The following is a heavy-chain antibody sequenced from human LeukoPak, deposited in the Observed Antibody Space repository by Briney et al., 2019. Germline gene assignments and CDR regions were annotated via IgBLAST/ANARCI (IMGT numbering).Heavy chain of an antibody. CDR3: ARGGYGDRIDY. J-gene: IGHJ4*02. Sequence: ASVKVSCKASGYTFIRYYMHWVRQAPGQGLEWMGIIDPSGGSTSYAQKFQGRVTMTRDTSTSTVYMELSRLRSEDTAVYYCARGGYGDRIDYWGQGTLVSVSS. CDR2: IDPSGGST. D-gene: IGHD4-17*01. V-gene: IGHV1-46*01. CDR1: GYTFIRYY.